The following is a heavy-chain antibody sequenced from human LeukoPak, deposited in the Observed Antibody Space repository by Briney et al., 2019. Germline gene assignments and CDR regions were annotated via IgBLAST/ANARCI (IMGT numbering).Heavy chain of an antibody. J-gene: IGHJ3*01. CDR3: AAEIYGGNTDCCAFDF. D-gene: IGHD4-23*01. CDR2: IGVAGGNT. V-gene: IGHV1-58*02. Sequence: VASVKVSCKASGFTFSNSAIQWVRQARGQHLEWIGWIGVAGGNTNYAQTLQGRITITRDMSTSTAYMELTSLRSDDTAVYYCAAEIYGGNTDCCAFDFWGPGTPVTVSS. CDR1: GFTFSNSA.